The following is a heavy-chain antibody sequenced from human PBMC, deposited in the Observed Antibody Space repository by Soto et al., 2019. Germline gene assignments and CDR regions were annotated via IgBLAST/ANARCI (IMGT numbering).Heavy chain of an antibody. CDR2: INPNSGGT. CDR1: GYTFTGYY. Sequence: WASVKVSCKSSGYTFTGYYMHWVRQAPGQGLEWMGWINPNSGGTNYAQKFQGWVTMTRDTSISTAYMELSRLRSDDTAVYYCARGEAGRYDFWSGYLDYWGQGTLVTVSS. CDR3: ARGEAGRYDFWSGYLDY. D-gene: IGHD3-3*01. J-gene: IGHJ4*02. V-gene: IGHV1-2*04.